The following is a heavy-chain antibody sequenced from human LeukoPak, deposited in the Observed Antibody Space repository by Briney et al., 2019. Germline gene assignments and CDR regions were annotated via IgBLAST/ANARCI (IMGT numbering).Heavy chain of an antibody. CDR3: AKSYLGELSLWSRYYFDY. Sequence: GGSLRLSCAASGFTFSSYGMSWVRQAPGKGLEWVSAISGSGGSTYYADSVKGRFTISRDNSKNTLYLQMNSLRAEDTAVYYCAKSYLGELSLWSRYYFDYWGQGTLVTVSS. V-gene: IGHV3-23*01. CDR1: GFTFSSYG. J-gene: IGHJ4*02. CDR2: ISGSGGST. D-gene: IGHD3-16*02.